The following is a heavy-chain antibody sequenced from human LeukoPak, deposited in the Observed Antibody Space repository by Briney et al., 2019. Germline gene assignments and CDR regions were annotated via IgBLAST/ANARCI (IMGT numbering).Heavy chain of an antibody. CDR3: ARGHDYYDSSGYYYVEEGWFDP. Sequence: GASVKVSCKASGYTFTCYYMHWVRQAPGQGLEWMGRINPNSGGTNYAQKFQGRVTMTRDTSISTAYMELSRLRSDDTAVYYCARGHDYYDSSGYYYVEEGWFDPWGQGTLVTVSS. V-gene: IGHV1-2*06. D-gene: IGHD3-22*01. CDR2: INPNSGGT. CDR1: GYTFTCYY. J-gene: IGHJ5*02.